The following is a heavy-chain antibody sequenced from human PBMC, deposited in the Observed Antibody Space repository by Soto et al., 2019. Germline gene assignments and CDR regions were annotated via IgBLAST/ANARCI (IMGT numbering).Heavy chain of an antibody. D-gene: IGHD3-10*01. Sequence: QVQLVESGGGLVKPGGSLRLSCAASRFTFSDYYMTWVRQAPGQGLEWVSYINSRSTYTNYADSVKGRFTISRDNAKNSLYLQMNSLRAEDTAVYYGARDSGLGDHNFALWGQGTRVIVSS. CDR2: INSRSTYT. CDR3: ARDSGLGDHNFAL. J-gene: IGHJ4*02. CDR1: RFTFSDYY. V-gene: IGHV3-11*06.